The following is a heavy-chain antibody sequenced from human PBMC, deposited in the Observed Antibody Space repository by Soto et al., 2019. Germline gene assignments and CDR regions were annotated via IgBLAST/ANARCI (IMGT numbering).Heavy chain of an antibody. CDR3: VRGVPGDQTYFWYGMDV. V-gene: IGHV5-51*01. J-gene: IGHJ6*02. CDR1: GYSFTSYW. D-gene: IGHD7-27*01. Sequence: PGESLKISCKGSGYSFTSYWIGWVRQMPGKGLEWMGIIYPGDSDTRYSPSFQGQVTISADKSISTAYLQWSSLTDEDTAVYYCVRGVPGDQTYFWYGMDVWGQGTTVTVSS. CDR2: IYPGDSDT.